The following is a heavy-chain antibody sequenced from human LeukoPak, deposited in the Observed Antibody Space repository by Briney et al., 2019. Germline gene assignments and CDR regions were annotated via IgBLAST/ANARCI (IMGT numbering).Heavy chain of an antibody. Sequence: GASVKVSCKAFGYTFTSNYMHWVRQAPGQGPEWMGVISPSGGSTTYAQKFQGRVTLTRDMSTSTDYLELSSLRSEDTAVYYCARGYITMKVGYYYYMDVWGKGTTVTISS. D-gene: IGHD3-22*01. CDR3: ARGYITMKVGYYYYMDV. J-gene: IGHJ6*03. CDR2: ISPSGGST. CDR1: GYTFTSNY. V-gene: IGHV1-46*01.